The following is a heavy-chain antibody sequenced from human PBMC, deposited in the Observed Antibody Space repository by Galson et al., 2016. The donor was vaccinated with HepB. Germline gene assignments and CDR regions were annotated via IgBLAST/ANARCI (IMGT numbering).Heavy chain of an antibody. CDR2: ISAAGGTT. V-gene: IGHV3-23*01. J-gene: IGHJ6*02. D-gene: IGHD1-20*01. Sequence: SLRLSCAASGLSFGTYSMTWVRQPPGQGLEWVSSISAAGGTTYFADSVKGRFTISRDNSKNELYLQMTGLRAEDTALYYCAKDGPLITRGSMDVWGQGTTVTVSS. CDR3: AKDGPLITRGSMDV. CDR1: GLSFGTYS.